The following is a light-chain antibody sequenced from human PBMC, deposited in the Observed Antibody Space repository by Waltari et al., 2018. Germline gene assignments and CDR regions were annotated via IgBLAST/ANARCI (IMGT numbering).Light chain of an antibody. J-gene: IGKJ2*01. CDR3: QQSYSTPRT. CDR1: QSISSY. Sequence: DIQMTQSPSSLSASVGDRVTITCRARQSISSYLNWYQQKPGKAPKLLIYAASSLQSGVPSRFSGSGSGTDFTLTISSLQPEDFATYYCQQSYSTPRTLGQGTKLEIK. V-gene: IGKV1-39*01. CDR2: AAS.